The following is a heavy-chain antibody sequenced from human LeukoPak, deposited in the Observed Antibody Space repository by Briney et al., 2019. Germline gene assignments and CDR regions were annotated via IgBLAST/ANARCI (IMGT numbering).Heavy chain of an antibody. V-gene: IGHV1-2*02. D-gene: IGHD4-17*01. Sequence: ASVKVSCKASGYTFTGYYMHWVRQAPGQGLEWMGWINPNSGGTSYAQKFQGRVTMTRDTSISTAYMELSRLRSDDTAVYYCARESRGGDYNWFDPWGQGTLVTVSS. CDR1: GYTFTGYY. CDR3: ARESRGGDYNWFDP. CDR2: INPNSGGT. J-gene: IGHJ5*02.